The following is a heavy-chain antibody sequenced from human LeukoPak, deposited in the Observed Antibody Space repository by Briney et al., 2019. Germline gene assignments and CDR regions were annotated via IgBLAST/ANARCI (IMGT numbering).Heavy chain of an antibody. D-gene: IGHD6-13*01. Sequence: SETLSLTCAVYGGSFSGYYWSWIRQPPGKGLEWIGEINHSGSTNYNPSLKSRVTISVDTSKNQFSLKLSSVTAADTAVYYCARGWYSRLFDYWGQGTLVTVSS. CDR1: GGSFSGYY. J-gene: IGHJ4*02. CDR3: ARGWYSRLFDY. V-gene: IGHV4-34*01. CDR2: INHSGST.